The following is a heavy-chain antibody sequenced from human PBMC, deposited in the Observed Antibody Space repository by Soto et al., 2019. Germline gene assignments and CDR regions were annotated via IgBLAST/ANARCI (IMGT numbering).Heavy chain of an antibody. CDR2: INHRGNT. Sequence: PSETLSLTCTVYGGSFSGYYWSWTRQPPGKGLEWIGEINHRGNTNYNPSLKSRVTISVDTSKNQFSLNLRSVTAADTAVYYCARGGRQQLVRNNWFDPWGQGTLVTVSS. J-gene: IGHJ5*02. D-gene: IGHD6-13*01. CDR3: ARGGRQQLVRNNWFDP. V-gene: IGHV4-34*01. CDR1: GGSFSGYY.